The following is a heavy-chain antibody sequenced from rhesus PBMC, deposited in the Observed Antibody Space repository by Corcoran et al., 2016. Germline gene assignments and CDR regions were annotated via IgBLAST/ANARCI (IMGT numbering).Heavy chain of an antibody. CDR2: ISGSSGST. CDR3: ARSDWSGIPDY. D-gene: IGHD3-22*01. Sequence: QVQLQESGPGLVKPSETLSLTCAVSGGSVSSSNWWSWIRQPPGKGLEWIGYISGSSGSTDYNPSLKSRVTISTDTSKNQFSLKLSSVTAADTAVYYCARSDWSGIPDYWGQGVLVTVSS. J-gene: IGHJ4*01. CDR1: GGSVSSSNW. V-gene: IGHV4-65*01.